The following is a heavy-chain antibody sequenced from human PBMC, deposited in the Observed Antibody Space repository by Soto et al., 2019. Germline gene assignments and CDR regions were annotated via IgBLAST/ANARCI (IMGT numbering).Heavy chain of an antibody. J-gene: IGHJ4*02. CDR3: ARDLFRRGEIAAPLF. D-gene: IGHD6-6*01. CDR2: IWYDGSNK. CDR1: GFTFSSYG. Sequence: GGSLRLSCAASGFTFSSYGMHWVRQAPGKGLEWVAVIWYDGSNKYYADSVKGRFTISRDNSKNTLYLQMNSLRAEDTAVYYCARDLFRRGEIAAPLFGGQGTLVTVSS. V-gene: IGHV3-33*01.